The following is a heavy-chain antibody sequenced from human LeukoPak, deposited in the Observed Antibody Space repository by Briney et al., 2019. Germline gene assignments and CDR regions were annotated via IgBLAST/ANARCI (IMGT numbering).Heavy chain of an antibody. CDR1: GFTFSSYA. D-gene: IGHD3-22*01. J-gene: IGHJ4*02. V-gene: IGHV3-30-3*01. CDR2: ISYDGSNK. Sequence: GGSLRLSCAASGFTFSSYAMHWVRQAPGKGLEWVAVISYDGSNKYYADSVKGRFTISRDNSKSTLYLQMNSLRAEDTAVYYCARDSASLNGYYYYWGQGTLVTVSS. CDR3: ARDSASLNGYYYY.